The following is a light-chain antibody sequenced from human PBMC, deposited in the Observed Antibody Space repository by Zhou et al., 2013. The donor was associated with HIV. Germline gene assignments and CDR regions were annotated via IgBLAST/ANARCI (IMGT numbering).Light chain of an antibody. V-gene: IGLV1-36*01. CDR1: TSNIGNNA. CDR3: AAWDDILSGYV. J-gene: IGLJ1*01. Sequence: QSVLTQPPSVSEAPGQRVTISCSGTTSNIGNNAVNWYQQLPGPGLPTLLIYYNDLFFSADSSRFSGSKSGTSASLAISGLQSEDEADYYCAAWDDILSGYVFGTGTKVTVL. CDR2: YND.